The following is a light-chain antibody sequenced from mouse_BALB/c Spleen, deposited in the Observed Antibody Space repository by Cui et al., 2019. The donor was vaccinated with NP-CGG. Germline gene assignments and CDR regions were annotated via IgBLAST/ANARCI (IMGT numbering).Light chain of an antibody. CDR3: ALWYSNHWV. CDR2: GTN. Sequence: QAVVTQESALTLSPGVTVTFTCRSSTGAVTTYNYANWVQEKPDHLFTGLIGGTNNRAPGVPARFSGSLIGDKAALTITGAQTEDEAIYFCALWYSNHWVFGGGTKLTVL. CDR1: TGAVTTYNY. V-gene: IGLV1*01. J-gene: IGLJ1*01.